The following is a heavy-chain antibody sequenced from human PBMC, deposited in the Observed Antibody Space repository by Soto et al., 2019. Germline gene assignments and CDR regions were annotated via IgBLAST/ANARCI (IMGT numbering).Heavy chain of an antibody. J-gene: IGHJ6*03. CDR3: ARDKGGYDILTGYYRPYYYYMDV. Sequence: SETLSLTCTVSGDSISSGGFYWSWIRQPPGKGLEWIGYIYYSGSTNYNPSLKSRVTISVDTSKNQFSLKLSSVTAADTAVYYCARDKGGYDILTGYYRPYYYYMDVWGKGTTVTVSS. D-gene: IGHD3-9*01. CDR2: IYYSGST. V-gene: IGHV4-61*08. CDR1: GDSISSGGFY.